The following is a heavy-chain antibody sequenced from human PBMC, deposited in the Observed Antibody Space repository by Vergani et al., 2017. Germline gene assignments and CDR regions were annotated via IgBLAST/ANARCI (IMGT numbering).Heavy chain of an antibody. Sequence: QVQLHQWGAGLLKPSETLSLTCSVSGGSSSAYYWSWIRQPPGKGLEWIGEISHNGNINCNPSLKSRLTISVDTSKNQFSLKLSSVTAADTSIYYCASVFTRHHYYGLDVWGQGSPVTVSS. D-gene: IGHD2-15*01. V-gene: IGHV4-34*01. CDR3: ASVFTRHHYYGLDV. J-gene: IGHJ6*02. CDR2: ISHNGNI. CDR1: GGSSSAYY.